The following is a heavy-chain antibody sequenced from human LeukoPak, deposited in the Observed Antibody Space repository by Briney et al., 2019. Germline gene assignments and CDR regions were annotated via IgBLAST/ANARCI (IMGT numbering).Heavy chain of an antibody. CDR1: GFTFSSYG. CDR3: ARGGAVAGLDY. J-gene: IGHJ4*02. D-gene: IGHD6-19*01. CDR2: IWYDGSNK. Sequence: GGSLRLSCAASGFTFSSYGMHWVRQAPGKGLEWVAVIWYDGSNKYYADSVKGRFTISRDNSKNTLYLQMDSLRAEDTAVYYCARGGAVAGLDYWGQGTLVTVSS. V-gene: IGHV3-33*01.